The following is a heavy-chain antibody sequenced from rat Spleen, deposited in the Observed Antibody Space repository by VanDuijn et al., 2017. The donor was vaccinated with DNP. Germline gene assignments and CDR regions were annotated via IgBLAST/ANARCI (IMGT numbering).Heavy chain of an antibody. CDR1: GFTFSDFA. Sequence: EVQLVESGGGLVQPGRSLKVSCVASGFTFSDFAMAWVRQPPKKGLEWVATITYDGGGIHYRDSVQGRFTVSRDNAESTLHLQMESLRSEDMATYYCVRWNSGHFDYWGQGVMVTVSS. V-gene: IGHV5-17*01. D-gene: IGHD4-3*01. CDR3: VRWNSGHFDY. CDR2: ITYDGGGI. J-gene: IGHJ2*01.